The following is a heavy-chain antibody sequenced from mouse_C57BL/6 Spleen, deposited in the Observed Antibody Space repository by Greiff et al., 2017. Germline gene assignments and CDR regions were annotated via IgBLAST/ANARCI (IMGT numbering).Heavy chain of an antibody. J-gene: IGHJ4*01. CDR2: IYWDDDK. V-gene: IGHV8-12*01. Sequence: QVTLKESGPGILQSSQTLSLTCSFSGFSLSTSGMGVSWIRQPSGKGLEWLAHIYWDDDKRYNPSLKSRLTIAKDTSRNQVFLKITSVDTADTATYYCARSGPSRAMDYWGQGTSVTVSS. CDR3: ARSGPSRAMDY. CDR1: GFSLSTSGMG.